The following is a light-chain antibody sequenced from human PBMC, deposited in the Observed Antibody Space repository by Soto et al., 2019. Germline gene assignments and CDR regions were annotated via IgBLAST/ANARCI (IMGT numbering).Light chain of an antibody. CDR1: SSDIGGYNL. CDR3: QSYDSSLGV. Sequence: QSALTQPASVSGSPGQSITISCTGTSSDIGGYNLVSWYQQHPGEAPKLIIYQVTNRPSGVSNRFSGSKSGNTASLAITGLQAEDEADYYCQSYDSSLGVFGTGTKLTVL. CDR2: QVT. J-gene: IGLJ1*01. V-gene: IGLV2-14*01.